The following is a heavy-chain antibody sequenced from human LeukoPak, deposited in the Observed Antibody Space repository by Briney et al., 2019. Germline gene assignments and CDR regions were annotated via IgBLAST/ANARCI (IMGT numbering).Heavy chain of an antibody. Sequence: GGSLRLSCAASGFMFSSNWMSRVRLAPGKGLEWVANIKEDGTETHYVDSVKGRFTISRDNAKNSLYLQMNSLRVEDTAVYYCAKEGRSLQTYWGQGTLVTVSS. CDR3: AKEGRSLQTY. CDR2: IKEDGTET. V-gene: IGHV3-7*03. CDR1: GFMFSSNW. J-gene: IGHJ4*02. D-gene: IGHD5-24*01.